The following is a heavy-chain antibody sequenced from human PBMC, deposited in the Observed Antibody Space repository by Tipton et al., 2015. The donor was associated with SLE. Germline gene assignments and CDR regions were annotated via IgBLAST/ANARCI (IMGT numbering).Heavy chain of an antibody. V-gene: IGHV3-21*01. CDR3: ARGERRITMIVVVINEYFQH. J-gene: IGHJ1*01. CDR1: GFTFSAYT. Sequence: SLRLSCAASGFTFSAYTMNWVRQAPGKGLEWVSSISDTSGHIHYADSVRGRFTISRDNSKNTLYLQMNSLRAEDTAVYYCARGERRITMIVVVINEYFQHWGQGTLVTVSS. CDR2: ISDTSGHI. D-gene: IGHD3-22*01.